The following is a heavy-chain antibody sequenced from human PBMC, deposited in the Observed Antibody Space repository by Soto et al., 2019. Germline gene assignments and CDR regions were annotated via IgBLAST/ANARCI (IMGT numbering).Heavy chain of an antibody. CDR3: ARIDKQQLAIGY. J-gene: IGHJ4*02. D-gene: IGHD6-13*01. V-gene: IGHV2-26*01. CDR1: GFSLSNARMG. CDR2: IFSNDEK. Sequence: QVTLKESGPVLVKPTETLTLTCTVSGFSLSNARMGVSCIRQHPGKALEGLAHIFSNDEKSYSTSLKIRLTSSKDTSKSQVVLTMTNMDPVDTATYYCARIDKQQLAIGYWGKGTLVTVSS.